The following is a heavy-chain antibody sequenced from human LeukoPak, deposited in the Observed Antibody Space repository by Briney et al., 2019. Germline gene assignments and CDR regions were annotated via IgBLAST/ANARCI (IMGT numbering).Heavy chain of an antibody. CDR2: INHSGST. CDR3: ARRPRNSGSYDGPSGLDY. D-gene: IGHD1-26*01. Sequence: PSETLSLTCAVYGGSFSGYYWSWIRQPPGKGLEWIGEINHSGSTKYNPSLKSQVTISEDTSKNQFSLKLSSVTAADTAVYYCARRPRNSGSYDGPSGLDYWGQGTLVTVSS. V-gene: IGHV4-34*01. J-gene: IGHJ4*02. CDR1: GGSFSGYY.